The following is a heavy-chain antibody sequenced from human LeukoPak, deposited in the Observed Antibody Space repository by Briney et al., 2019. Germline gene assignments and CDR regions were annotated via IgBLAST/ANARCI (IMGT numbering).Heavy chain of an antibody. CDR1: GGTFSSYS. J-gene: IGHJ4*02. CDR3: AREHSSGWYGDY. D-gene: IGHD6-19*01. CDR2: IIPIFGTA. V-gene: IGHV1-69*05. Sequence: SVKVSCKASGGTFSSYSISWVRQAPGQGLEWMGRIIPIFGTANYAQKFQGRVTITTDESTSTAYMELSSLRSEDTAVYYCAREHSSGWYGDYWGQGTLVTVSS.